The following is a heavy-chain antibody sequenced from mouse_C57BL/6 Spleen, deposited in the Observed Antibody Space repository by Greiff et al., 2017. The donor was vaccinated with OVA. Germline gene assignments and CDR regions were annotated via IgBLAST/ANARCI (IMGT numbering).Heavy chain of an antibody. CDR1: GYSITSGYY. CDR3: ARDLDFDY. CDR2: ISYDGSN. J-gene: IGHJ2*01. V-gene: IGHV3-6*01. Sequence: EVQLQQSGPGLVKPSQSLSLTCSVTGYSITSGYYWNWIRQFPGNKLEWMGYISYDGSNNYNPSLKNRISITLDTSKNQFFLKLNSVTTEDTATYYCARDLDFDYWGQGTTLTVSS.